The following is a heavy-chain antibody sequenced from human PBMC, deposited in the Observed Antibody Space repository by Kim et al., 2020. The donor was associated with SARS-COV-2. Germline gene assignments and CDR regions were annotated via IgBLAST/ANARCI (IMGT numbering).Heavy chain of an antibody. D-gene: IGHD1-26*01. CDR2: T. CDR3: ASPSVGATIDY. Sequence: TYSNPSLKSRVTISVDTSKNQFSLKLSSVTAADTAVYYCASPSVGATIDYWGQGTLVTVSS. J-gene: IGHJ4*02. V-gene: IGHV4-39*01.